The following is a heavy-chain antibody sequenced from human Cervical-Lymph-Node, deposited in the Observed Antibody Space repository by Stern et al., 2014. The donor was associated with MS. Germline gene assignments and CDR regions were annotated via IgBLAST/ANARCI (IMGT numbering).Heavy chain of an antibody. J-gene: IGHJ6*02. D-gene: IGHD2-15*01. CDR3: AREGGDTIVVLAATYGMNV. CDR1: GYKFTGYY. Sequence: QVHLVESGAEVKKPGASVKVACKTSGYKFTGYYMHWVRQAPGQGLEWMGRISPNSGGTNYAQKFQGRVTMTRDTSTSTAYMELTRLTSDDTAIYYCAREGGDTIVVLAATYGMNVWGQGTTVTVSS. V-gene: IGHV1-2*06. CDR2: ISPNSGGT.